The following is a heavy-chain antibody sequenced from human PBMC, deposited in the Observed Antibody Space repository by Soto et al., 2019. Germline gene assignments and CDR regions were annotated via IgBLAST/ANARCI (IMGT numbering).Heavy chain of an antibody. J-gene: IGHJ6*03. CDR2: ISAYNGNT. D-gene: IGHD4-17*01. CDR1: GYTFTSYG. Sequence: GASVKVSCKASGYTFTSYGISWVRQAPGQGLEWMGWISAYNGNTNYAQKLQGRVTMTTDTSTSTAYMELRSLRSDDTAVYYCATQSGVTTVTPKKRWGDYYYYYMDVWGKGTTVTVSS. V-gene: IGHV1-18*01. CDR3: ATQSGVTTVTPKKRWGDYYYYYMDV.